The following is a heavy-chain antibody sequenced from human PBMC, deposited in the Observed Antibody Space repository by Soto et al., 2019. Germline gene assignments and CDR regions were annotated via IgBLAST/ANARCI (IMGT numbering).Heavy chain of an antibody. Sequence: GGSLRLSCAASGFTFSSYAMSWVRQAPGKGLEWVSAISGSGGSTYYADSVKGRFTISRDNSKNTLYLQMNSLRAEDTAVYYCAKDHNSSGWTERSAFDIWGQGTMVTVSS. D-gene: IGHD6-19*01. CDR2: ISGSGGST. J-gene: IGHJ3*02. V-gene: IGHV3-23*01. CDR3: AKDHNSSGWTERSAFDI. CDR1: GFTFSSYA.